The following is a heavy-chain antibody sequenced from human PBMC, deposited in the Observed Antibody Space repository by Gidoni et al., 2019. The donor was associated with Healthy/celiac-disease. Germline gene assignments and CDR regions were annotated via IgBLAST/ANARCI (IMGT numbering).Heavy chain of an antibody. CDR1: GFTFSSYS. CDR2: ISSSSSYI. D-gene: IGHD1-26*01. Sequence: EVQLVESGGGLVKPGGSLRLSCAASGFTFSSYSMNWFRQAPGKGLEWDPSISSSSSYIDYADSVKGRFTISRDNAKNSLYLQMNSLRAEDTAVYYCARAGGGGSYKSFDYWGQGTLVTVSS. V-gene: IGHV3-21*01. J-gene: IGHJ4*02. CDR3: ARAGGGGSYKSFDY.